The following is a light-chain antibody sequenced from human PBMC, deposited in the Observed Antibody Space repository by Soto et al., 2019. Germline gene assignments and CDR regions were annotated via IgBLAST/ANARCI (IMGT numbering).Light chain of an antibody. J-gene: IGLJ2*01. CDR1: SSDVGSYNL. V-gene: IGLV2-23*01. CDR3: SSYACYSPSVV. Sequence: QSALTQPASVSGSPGQSITISCTGTSSDVGSYNLVSWYQQHPGKAPKLMIHEANKRPSGVSDRFSGSKSGNMASLTISGLQAEDEAEYYCSSYACYSPSVVFGGGTKLTVL. CDR2: EAN.